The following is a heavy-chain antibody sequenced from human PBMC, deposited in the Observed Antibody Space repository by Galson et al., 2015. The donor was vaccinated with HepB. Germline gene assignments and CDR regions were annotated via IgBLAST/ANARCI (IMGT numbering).Heavy chain of an antibody. D-gene: IGHD1-1*01. Sequence: SLRLSCAASGFTFNNYDMSWVRQAPGKGLEWVSGISAGGDYTSHVDSVKGRFTISRDNSKNTLYLQMNSLRAEDTAVYYCAGGSRQLRSQDWGQGVLVTVSS. J-gene: IGHJ4*02. CDR3: AGGSRQLRSQD. CDR1: GFTFNNYD. CDR2: ISAGGDYT. V-gene: IGHV3-23*01.